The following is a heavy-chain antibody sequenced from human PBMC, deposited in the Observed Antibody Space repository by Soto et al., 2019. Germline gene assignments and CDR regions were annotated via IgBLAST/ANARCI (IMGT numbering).Heavy chain of an antibody. D-gene: IGHD3-22*01. V-gene: IGHV1-69*13. J-gene: IGHJ4*02. CDR2: IIPIFGTA. CDR3: ARGRYYYDSSGYYPVDY. CDR1: GGSFSSYA. Sequence: SVKVSCTASGGSFSSYAISWVRQAPGQGLEWMGGIIPIFGTANYAQKFQGRVTITADESTSTAYMELSSLRSEDTAVYYCARGRYYYDSSGYYPVDYWGQGTLVTVSS.